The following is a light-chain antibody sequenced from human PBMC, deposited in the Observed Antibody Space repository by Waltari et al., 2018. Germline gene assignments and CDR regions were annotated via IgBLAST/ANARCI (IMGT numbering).Light chain of an antibody. J-gene: IGKJ3*01. CDR2: GAS. CDR3: QQYNDWPHT. V-gene: IGKV3-15*01. CDR1: QRVGSN. Sequence: ETLLTQSPATLSVSPGDRATLSCRASQRVGSNIAWYQQRPGQPPRLLIYGASTRAIVGPDRFSGSGSGTQLTLTISSLQSEDFGIYYCQQYNDWPHTFGPGTRVDIK.